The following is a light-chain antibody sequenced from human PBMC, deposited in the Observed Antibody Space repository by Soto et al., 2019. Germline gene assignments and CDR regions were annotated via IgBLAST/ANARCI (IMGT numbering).Light chain of an antibody. CDR1: QSLLHRSGYNY. Sequence: DIVMTQSPSLPVTPGEPASISCRSSQSLLHRSGYNYLTWYLQKPGQSPQLLIYLGSSRASGVPDRFSGSGSGTDFTLKISRVEAEDVGVYYCMQALQTPLTFGGGTKVEIK. CDR2: LGS. V-gene: IGKV2-28*01. J-gene: IGKJ4*01. CDR3: MQALQTPLT.